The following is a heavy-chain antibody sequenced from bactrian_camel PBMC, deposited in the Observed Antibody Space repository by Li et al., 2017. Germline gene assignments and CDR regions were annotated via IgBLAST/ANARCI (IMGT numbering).Heavy chain of an antibody. CDR2: MDSYGYK. CDR1: RYRWVNYC. V-gene: IGHV3S63*01. CDR3: AAVPATAPLTMACLAGEYYF. Sequence: HVQLVESGGGSVQAGGSLRLSCTLARYRWVNYCMGWFRRSESRARERVAGMDSYGYKSYAESVKGRFTISKDNGKSILYLQMNNLKVEDTANYICAAVPATAPLTMACLAGEYYFWGQGTQVTVS. J-gene: IGHJ4*01. D-gene: IGHD1*01.